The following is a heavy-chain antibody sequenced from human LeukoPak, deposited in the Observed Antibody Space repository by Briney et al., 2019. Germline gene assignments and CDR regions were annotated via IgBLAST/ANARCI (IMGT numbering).Heavy chain of an antibody. CDR1: GFTFSSYW. Sequence: PGGSLRPSCAASGFTFSSYWMSWVRQAPGKGLEWVANIKQDGSEKHYVDSVKGRFTISRDNAKNSLYLQMNSLRDEDTAVYYCGYSSGWIFDYWGQGTQVTVSS. CDR2: IKQDGSEK. D-gene: IGHD6-19*01. J-gene: IGHJ4*02. CDR3: GYSSGWIFDY. V-gene: IGHV3-7*01.